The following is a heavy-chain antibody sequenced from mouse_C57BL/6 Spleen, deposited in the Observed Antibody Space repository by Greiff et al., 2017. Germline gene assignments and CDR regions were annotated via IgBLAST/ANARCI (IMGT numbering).Heavy chain of an antibody. Sequence: VQLQQSGAELMKPGASVKLSCKATGYTFTGYWIEWVKQRPGHGLEWIGEILPGSGSTNYNEKFKGKATFTADTSSNTAYMQLSSLTTEDSAIYYCARRIYYGYDGGAWFAYWGQGTLVTVSA. CDR2: ILPGSGST. J-gene: IGHJ3*01. D-gene: IGHD2-2*01. CDR3: ARRIYYGYDGGAWFAY. CDR1: GYTFTGYW. V-gene: IGHV1-9*01.